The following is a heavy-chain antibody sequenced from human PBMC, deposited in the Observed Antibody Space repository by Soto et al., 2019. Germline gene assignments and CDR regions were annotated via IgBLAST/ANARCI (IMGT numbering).Heavy chain of an antibody. D-gene: IGHD3-22*01. CDR3: AREALGYYYGGGYFDL. CDR2: IYSGGST. V-gene: IGHV3-53*04. J-gene: IGHJ2*01. CDR1: GFTVKNNH. Sequence: EVQLVESGGGLVQAGGSLRLSCAASGFTVKNNHMNWVRQAPGKGLEWVSLIYSGGSTYYADSVKGRFTISRHNSKDTVYLQMNSLRLEDTAVYYCAREALGYYYGGGYFDLWGRGTLVSVSS.